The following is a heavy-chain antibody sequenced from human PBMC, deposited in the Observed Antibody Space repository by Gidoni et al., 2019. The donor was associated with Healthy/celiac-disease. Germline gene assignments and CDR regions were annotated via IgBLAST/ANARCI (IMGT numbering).Heavy chain of an antibody. V-gene: IGHV4-34*01. CDR3: ARGGTLIFGVAFDY. J-gene: IGHJ4*02. CDR1: GGSFSGYY. CDR2: INHSGST. Sequence: VYGGSFSGYYWSWIRQPPGKGLEWIGEINHSGSTNYNPSLKSRVTISVDTSKNQFSLKLSSVTAADTAVYYCARGGTLIFGVAFDYWGQGTLVTVSS. D-gene: IGHD3-3*02.